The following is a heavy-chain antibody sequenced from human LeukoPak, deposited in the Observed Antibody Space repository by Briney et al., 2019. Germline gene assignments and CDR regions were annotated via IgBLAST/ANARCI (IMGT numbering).Heavy chain of an antibody. CDR3: AREETRPLSHPRGSHWYFDL. Sequence: SETLSLTCTVSGGSISSSSYYWGWIRQPPGKGLEWIGSIYYSGSTYYNPSLKSRVTISVDTSKNQFSLKLSSVTAADTAVYYCAREETRPLSHPRGSHWYFDLWGRGTLVTVSS. V-gene: IGHV4-39*07. D-gene: IGHD1-1*01. CDR1: GGSISSSSYY. CDR2: IYYSGST. J-gene: IGHJ2*01.